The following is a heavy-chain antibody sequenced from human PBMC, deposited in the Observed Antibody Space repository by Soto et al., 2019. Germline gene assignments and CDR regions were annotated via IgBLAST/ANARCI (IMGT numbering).Heavy chain of an antibody. CDR1: GDSINNRSYY. V-gene: IGHV4-39*01. Sequence: SETLSLTCTVTGDSINNRSYYWGWIRQPPGKGLEWIGSIYYSGSTYNDPSLKSRVSMSVDTSKNQFSLKLRSVTAADTALYYCARQRTSVVTQAYFDSWGQGSLVTVSS. CDR3: ARQRTSVVTQAYFDS. D-gene: IGHD2-21*02. J-gene: IGHJ4*02. CDR2: IYYSGST.